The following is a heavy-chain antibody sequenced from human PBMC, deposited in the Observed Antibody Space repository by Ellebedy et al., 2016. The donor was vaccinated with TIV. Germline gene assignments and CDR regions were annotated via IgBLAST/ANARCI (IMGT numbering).Heavy chain of an antibody. V-gene: IGHV3-33*01. D-gene: IGHD1-26*01. Sequence: PGGSLRLSCAASGFTFTAFHMHWVRQAPGTGLEWVAVIWFDGILTFYADSVKGRFTLSRDNSKNMLYLQMDNLRVEDTALYYCARELLGGQGDMDVWGQGTTVTVSS. CDR1: GFTFTAFH. J-gene: IGHJ6*02. CDR2: IWFDGILT. CDR3: ARELLGGQGDMDV.